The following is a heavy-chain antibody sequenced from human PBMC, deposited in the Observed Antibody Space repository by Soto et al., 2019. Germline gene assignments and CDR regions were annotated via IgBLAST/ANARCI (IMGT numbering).Heavy chain of an antibody. CDR3: ARGRGWRDY. D-gene: IGHD6-19*01. J-gene: IGHJ4*02. CDR2: MDPKTGNT. CDR1: GYSFTSYD. Sequence: ASVKVSCKASGYSFTSYDINWVRQATGQGLEWMGWMDPKTGNTDYGQKFQGRVTMTRNTSISTAYMELSSLTSEDTAVYYCARGRGWRDYWGQGTLVTLSS. V-gene: IGHV1-8*01.